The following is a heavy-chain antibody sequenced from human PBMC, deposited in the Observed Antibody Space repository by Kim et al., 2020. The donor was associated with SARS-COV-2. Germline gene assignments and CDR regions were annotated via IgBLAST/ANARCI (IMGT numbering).Heavy chain of an antibody. CDR2: INTNTGNP. CDR1: GYTFTSYA. Sequence: ASVKVSCKASGYTFTSYAMNWVRQAPGQGLEWMGWINTNTGNPTYAQGFTGRFVFSLDTSVSTAYLQISSLKAEDTAVYYCARDSSIAVAWYYFDYWAREPWSPSPQ. D-gene: IGHD6-19*01. V-gene: IGHV7-4-1*02. J-gene: IGHJ4*02. CDR3: ARDSSIAVAWYYFDY.